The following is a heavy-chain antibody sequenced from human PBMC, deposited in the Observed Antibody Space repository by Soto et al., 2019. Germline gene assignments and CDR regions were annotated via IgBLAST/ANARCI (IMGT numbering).Heavy chain of an antibody. CDR2: FDPEDGET. Sequence: ASVKVSCKVSGYTLTELSMHWVRQAPGKGLEWMGGFDPEDGETIYAQKFQGRVTMTEDTSTDTAYMELSSLRSEDTAVYYCAIMPRYYGDYVFWFDPWGQGTLVTVSS. CDR1: GYTLTELS. CDR3: AIMPRYYGDYVFWFDP. J-gene: IGHJ5*02. D-gene: IGHD4-17*01. V-gene: IGHV1-24*01.